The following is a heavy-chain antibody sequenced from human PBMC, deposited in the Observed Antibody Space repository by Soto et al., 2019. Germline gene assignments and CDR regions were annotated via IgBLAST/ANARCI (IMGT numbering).Heavy chain of an antibody. CDR1: GGSISSGDYY. CDR3: ASCSTSACGWLGP. V-gene: IGHV4-30-4*01. CDR2: IYYNGST. J-gene: IGHJ5*02. Sequence: QVQLQESGPGLVKPSQTLSLTCTVSGGSISSGDYYWSWIRQPPGKGLELIGYIYYNGSTYYNPSLKSRVTISVYKAKDQFSLKRISVNATASDVYYCASCSTSACGWLGPWCQVTLVNVSS. D-gene: IGHD2-2*01.